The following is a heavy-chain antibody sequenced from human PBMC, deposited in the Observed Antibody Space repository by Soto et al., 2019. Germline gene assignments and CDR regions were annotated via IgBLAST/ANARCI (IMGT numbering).Heavy chain of an antibody. Sequence: KPSETLSLTCTVSGGSISSGGYYWSWIRQHPGKGLEWIGYIYYSGSTYYNPSLKSRVTISVDTSKNQFSLKLSSVTAADTAVYYCAGSYGDSMVDYWGQGTLVTVSS. CDR3: AGSYGDSMVDY. V-gene: IGHV4-31*03. CDR2: IYYSGST. D-gene: IGHD4-17*01. J-gene: IGHJ4*02. CDR1: GGSISSGGYY.